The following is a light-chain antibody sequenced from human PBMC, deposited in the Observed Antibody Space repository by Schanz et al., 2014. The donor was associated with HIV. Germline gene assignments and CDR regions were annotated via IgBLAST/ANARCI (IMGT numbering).Light chain of an antibody. CDR3: QQYGSSPL. Sequence: EIVLTQSPGTLSLSPGERATLSCRASQSVSGFLAWHQQKPGQAPRLLIYGASSRATGIPDRFSGSGSGTDFTLTISRLEPEDFAVYYCQQYGSSPLFGQGTKVEIK. J-gene: IGKJ1*01. CDR2: GAS. V-gene: IGKV3-20*01. CDR1: QSVSGF.